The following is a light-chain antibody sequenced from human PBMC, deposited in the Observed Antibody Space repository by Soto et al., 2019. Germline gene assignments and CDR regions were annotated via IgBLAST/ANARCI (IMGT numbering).Light chain of an antibody. Sequence: QSALTQPRSVSGSPGQSVTISCTGTNSDVGAYTFVSWYQQHPGKAPKLMIYGVTNRPSGVSNRFSGSKSGNTASLTISGLQAEDDANYYCSSFRRSNTPHVLFGGGTKLTVL. CDR2: GVT. J-gene: IGLJ2*01. CDR1: NSDVGAYTF. CDR3: SSFRRSNTPHVL. V-gene: IGLV2-14*01.